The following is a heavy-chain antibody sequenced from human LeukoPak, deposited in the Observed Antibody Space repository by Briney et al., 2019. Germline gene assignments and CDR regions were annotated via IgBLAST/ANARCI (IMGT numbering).Heavy chain of an antibody. D-gene: IGHD5-12*01. Sequence: KPSETLSLTCTVSGGSIHTYYWSWIRQSPGKGLEWIGYIDYSGSTNYNPSLRSRVTMSIDTSKKQFSLKLTSVTAADTAVYYCARAGHNSYEIDYWGQGTLLTVSS. CDR3: ARAGHNSYEIDY. J-gene: IGHJ4*02. CDR1: GGSIHTYY. CDR2: IDYSGST. V-gene: IGHV4-59*01.